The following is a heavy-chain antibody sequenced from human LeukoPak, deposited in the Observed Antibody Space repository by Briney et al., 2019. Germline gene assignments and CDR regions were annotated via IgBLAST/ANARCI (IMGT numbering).Heavy chain of an antibody. V-gene: IGHV4-34*12. Sequence: PSGTLALPRAVLGGSLWGFYWSWIRPPPGKGPGWIGSILYHGVAYYNPSLYSRVTLSEHTSKYLITLPLCAVTDAETAGHYCAREGSTADGRVFSHWFDPWGQGTLVTVSS. CDR2: ILYHGVA. D-gene: IGHD6-13*01. CDR3: AREGSTADGRVFSHWFDP. CDR1: GGSLWGFY. J-gene: IGHJ5*02.